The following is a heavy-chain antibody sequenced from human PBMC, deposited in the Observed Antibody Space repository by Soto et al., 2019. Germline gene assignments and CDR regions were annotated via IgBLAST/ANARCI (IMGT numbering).Heavy chain of an antibody. Sequence: QVQLVQSGAEVKKPGSSVKVSCKASGGTFSSYAVSWVRQAPGQGLEWMGGIIPIFGTANYAQKFQGRVTITADESTSTAYMELSSLRSEDTAVYYCASNEYSSSWGNNWFDPWGQGTLVTVSS. D-gene: IGHD6-6*01. J-gene: IGHJ5*02. CDR3: ASNEYSSSWGNNWFDP. CDR1: GGTFSSYA. V-gene: IGHV1-69*12. CDR2: IIPIFGTA.